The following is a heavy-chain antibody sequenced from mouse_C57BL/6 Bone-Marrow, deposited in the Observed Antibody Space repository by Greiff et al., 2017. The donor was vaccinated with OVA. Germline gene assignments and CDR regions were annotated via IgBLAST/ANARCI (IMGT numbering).Heavy chain of an antibody. J-gene: IGHJ4*01. V-gene: IGHV1-59*01. CDR3: ARECSSPYYYAMDY. D-gene: IGHD1-1*01. CDR2: IDPSDSYP. Sequence: QVQLQQPGAELVRPGTSVKLSCKASGYTFTSYWMHWVKQRPGQGLEWIGVIDPSDSYPNYNQKFKGKATLTVDPSSSTAYMQLSSLTSEDSAVYYCARECSSPYYYAMDYWGQGTSVTVSS. CDR1: GYTFTSYW.